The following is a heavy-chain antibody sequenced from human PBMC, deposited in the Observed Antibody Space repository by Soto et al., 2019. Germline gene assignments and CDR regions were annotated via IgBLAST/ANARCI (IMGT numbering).Heavy chain of an antibody. D-gene: IGHD2-2*01. Sequence: GGSLRLSCAASGFTFSSYAMSWVRQAPGKGLEWISGISGSGGSTYYADSVKGRFTISRDNSKNTLYLQMNSLRAEDTAVYYCAKPPYQQRRYYSYMDVWGKGTTVTVSS. V-gene: IGHV3-23*01. CDR3: AKPPYQQRRYYSYMDV. J-gene: IGHJ6*03. CDR1: GFTFSSYA. CDR2: ISGSGGST.